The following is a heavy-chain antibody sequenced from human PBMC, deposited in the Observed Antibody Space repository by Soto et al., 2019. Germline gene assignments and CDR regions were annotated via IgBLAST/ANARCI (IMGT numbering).Heavy chain of an antibody. D-gene: IGHD1-1*01. V-gene: IGHV4-39*01. CDR1: GGSISSSSYY. CDR3: ARPRPDPYYCGMDV. CDR2: IYYSGST. Sequence: PSETLSLTCTASGGSISSSSYYWGWIRQPPGKGLEWIGSIYYSGSTYYNPSLKSRVTISVDTSKNQFSLKLSSVTAADTAVYYCARPRPDPYYCGMDVWGQGTTVTVSS. J-gene: IGHJ6*02.